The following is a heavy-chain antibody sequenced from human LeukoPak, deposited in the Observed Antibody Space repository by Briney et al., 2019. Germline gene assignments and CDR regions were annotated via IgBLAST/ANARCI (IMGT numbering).Heavy chain of an antibody. CDR2: ISSSSSYI. D-gene: IGHD3-22*01. Sequence: GGSLRLSCAASGFTFSSYTMNWVRQAPGKGLEWVSSISSSSSYIFYADSVKGRFTISRDNAKNSLHLQMNSLRAEDTAVYYCARDYYKNFDYWGQGTLVTVSS. V-gene: IGHV3-21*01. CDR3: ARDYYKNFDY. J-gene: IGHJ4*02. CDR1: GFTFSSYT.